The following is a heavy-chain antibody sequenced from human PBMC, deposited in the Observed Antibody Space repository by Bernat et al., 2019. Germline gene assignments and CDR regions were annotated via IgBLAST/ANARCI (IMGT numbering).Heavy chain of an antibody. CDR3: ARVKAAGDYYYVMDV. CDR2: IYYSGST. CDR1: GGSISSYY. Sequence: QVQLQESGPGLVKPSETLSLTCTVSGGSISSYYWSWIRQPPGKGLEWIGYIYYSGSTNYNPSLKSRVTISIDTSKKQFYLKLSSVTAEDTAVYCCARVKAAGDYYYVMDVWGQGTTVTVSS. V-gene: IGHV4-59*01. J-gene: IGHJ6*02. D-gene: IGHD6-13*01.